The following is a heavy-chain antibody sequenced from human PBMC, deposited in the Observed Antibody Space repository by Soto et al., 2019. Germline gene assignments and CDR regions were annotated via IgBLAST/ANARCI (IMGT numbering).Heavy chain of an antibody. CDR3: GRQGMITHPEYAMDV. CDR1: GYSFTSYW. V-gene: IGHV5-10-1*01. CDR2: IDPSDSYT. J-gene: IGHJ6*02. D-gene: IGHD3-16*01. Sequence: GESLKISCKGSGYSFTSYWITWVRQMPGKGLEWMGRIDPSDSYTNYSPSFQGHVSISTDKSISTAHLLCSSLKASDTVMYYCGRQGMITHPEYAMDVWGQGTTVTV.